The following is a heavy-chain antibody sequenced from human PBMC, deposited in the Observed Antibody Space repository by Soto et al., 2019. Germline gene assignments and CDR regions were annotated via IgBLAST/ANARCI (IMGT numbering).Heavy chain of an antibody. CDR3: ARRYNWNHWGMDV. D-gene: IGHD1-20*01. CDR1: GDSISSGGYY. V-gene: IGHV4-31*03. CDR2: IYYSGST. J-gene: IGHJ6*02. Sequence: PSETLSLTCTVSGDSISSGGYYWSWVRQHPGKGLEWIGYIYYSGSTYYNPSLKSRVTISLDTSNNQFSLKLSSVTAADTAVYYCARRYNWNHWGMDVWGQGTTVTVSS.